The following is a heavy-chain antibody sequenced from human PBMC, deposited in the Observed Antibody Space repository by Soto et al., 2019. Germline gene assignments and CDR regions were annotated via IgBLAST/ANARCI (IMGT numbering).Heavy chain of an antibody. CDR3: VKGDLDTAVVNSPDAFDF. V-gene: IGHV3-30*18. J-gene: IGHJ3*01. Sequence: GGSLRLSCEASGFIFNDYGMHWVRQAPGKGLDWVAVISFDGNNKYYAQSVKGRFTISRDNSKNTLFLHMDSLRREDTAVYHCVKGDLDTAVVNSPDAFDFWGQGTMVTVSS. D-gene: IGHD5-18*01. CDR1: GFIFNDYG. CDR2: ISFDGNNK.